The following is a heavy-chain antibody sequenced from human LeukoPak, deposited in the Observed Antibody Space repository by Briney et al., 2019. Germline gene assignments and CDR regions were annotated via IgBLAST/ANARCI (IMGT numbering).Heavy chain of an antibody. Sequence: SVKVSCKASGGTFSSCAISWVRQAPGQGLEWMGRIIPIFGMANHAQNFQGRVTITADKSTSTAYMELSSLTSEDTAVYFCARDADIAVAGISSANWFDPWGQGTLVTVSA. V-gene: IGHV1-69*04. J-gene: IGHJ5*02. CDR1: GGTFSSCA. CDR2: IIPIFGMA. CDR3: ARDADIAVAGISSANWFDP. D-gene: IGHD6-19*01.